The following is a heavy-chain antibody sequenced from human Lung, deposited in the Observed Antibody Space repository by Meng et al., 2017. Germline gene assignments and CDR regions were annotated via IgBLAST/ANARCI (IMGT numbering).Heavy chain of an antibody. V-gene: IGHV4-34*01. J-gene: IGHJ4*02. Sequence: QVRLQPWGQGLLKPPETRSLTCVVSGGSFSDYYWSWIRQPPGKGLEWIGEINHSGSTNYNPSLESRATISVDTSQNNLSLKLSSVTAADSAVYYCARGPTTMAHDFDYWGQGTLVTVSS. CDR3: ARGPTTMAHDFDY. CDR1: GGSFSDYY. CDR2: INHSGST. D-gene: IGHD4-11*01.